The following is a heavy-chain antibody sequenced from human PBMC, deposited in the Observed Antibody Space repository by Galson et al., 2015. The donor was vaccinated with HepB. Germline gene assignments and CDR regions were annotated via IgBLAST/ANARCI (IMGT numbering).Heavy chain of an antibody. J-gene: IGHJ3*02. CDR1: GFTFDDYA. V-gene: IGHV3-9*01. Sequence: SLRLSCAASGFTFDDYAMHWVRQAPGKGLEWVSGISWNSGSIGYADSVKGRFTISRDNAKNSLYLQMNSLRAEDTALYYCAKDISRYGSGKWNAFDIWGQGTMVTVSS. D-gene: IGHD3-10*01. CDR3: AKDISRYGSGKWNAFDI. CDR2: ISWNSGSI.